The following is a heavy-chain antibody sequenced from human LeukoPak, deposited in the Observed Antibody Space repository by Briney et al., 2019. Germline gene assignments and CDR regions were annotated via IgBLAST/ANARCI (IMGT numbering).Heavy chain of an antibody. Sequence: GRSLRLSCAASGFTFSSHGMHWVRQAPGKGLEWVAVISYDGSNKYYADSVKGRFTISRDNSKNTLYLQMNSLRAEDTAVYYCARERVELRYFDWLLPLDYWGQGTLVTVSS. CDR2: ISYDGSNK. J-gene: IGHJ4*02. V-gene: IGHV3-30*03. CDR3: ARERVELRYFDWLLPLDY. D-gene: IGHD3-9*01. CDR1: GFTFSSHG.